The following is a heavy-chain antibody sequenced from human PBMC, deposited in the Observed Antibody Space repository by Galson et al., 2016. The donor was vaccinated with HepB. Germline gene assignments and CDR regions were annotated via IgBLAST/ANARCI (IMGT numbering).Heavy chain of an antibody. V-gene: IGHV3-74*01. CDR3: ARLSLVVGGAIDY. J-gene: IGHJ4*02. D-gene: IGHD4/OR15-4a*01. Sequence: SLRLSCAASGLTFSGYWMHWVRQAPGKGLEWISHIKSDGRKTNYADSVKGRFIISRDNAKNTLYLQMNSLRAEDTAVYYCARLSLVVGGAIDYWGQGTLVTVSS. CDR2: IKSDGRKT. CDR1: GLTFSGYW.